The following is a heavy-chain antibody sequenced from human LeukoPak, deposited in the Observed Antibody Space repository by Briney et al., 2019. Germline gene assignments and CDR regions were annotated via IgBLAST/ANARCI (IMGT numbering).Heavy chain of an antibody. CDR3: AKDIVVVPAATEYYGMDV. D-gene: IGHD2-2*01. J-gene: IGHJ6*02. CDR2: ISYDGSNK. Sequence: GRSLRLSCAAPGFTFSSYGMHWVRQAPGKGLEWVAVISYDGSNKYYADSVKGRFTISRDNSKNTLYLQMNSLRAEDAAVYYCAKDIVVVPAATEYYGMDVWGQGTTVTVSS. CDR1: GFTFSSYG. V-gene: IGHV3-30*18.